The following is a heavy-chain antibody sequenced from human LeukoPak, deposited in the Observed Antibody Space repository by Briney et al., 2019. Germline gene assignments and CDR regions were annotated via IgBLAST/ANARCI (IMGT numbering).Heavy chain of an antibody. CDR1: GFSFSSYS. D-gene: IGHD6-19*01. CDR3: ARDGVAVAGTGVGY. V-gene: IGHV3-21*01. CDR2: INSDSIWI. Sequence: GGSLRLSCAASGFSFSSYSMNWVRQAPGKGLEWVSSINSDSIWIYYADSVRGRFTISRDNTRNSLYLQMNSLRVEDTAVYYCARDGVAVAGTGVGYWGQGTLVTVSS. J-gene: IGHJ4*02.